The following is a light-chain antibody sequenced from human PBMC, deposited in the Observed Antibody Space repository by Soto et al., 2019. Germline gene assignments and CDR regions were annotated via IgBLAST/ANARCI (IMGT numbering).Light chain of an antibody. J-gene: IGKJ1*01. CDR2: AAS. CDR3: QQGYSNPWT. Sequence: DIQMTQSPSSLSASVGDIVTITCLASHSVNTYLHWYQQKARQAPKLLIYAASNLQSGVPSRFSGRGSGTDFTLTVDSLQPEDFATYYCQQGYSNPWTFGQGTKVDIK. CDR1: HSVNTY. V-gene: IGKV1-39*01.